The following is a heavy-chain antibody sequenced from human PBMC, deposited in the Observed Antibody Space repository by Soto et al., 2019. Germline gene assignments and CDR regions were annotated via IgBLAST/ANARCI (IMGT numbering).Heavy chain of an antibody. Sequence: QLQLQESGSGLVKPSQTLSLTCAVSGGSISSGGYSWSWIRQPPGTGLEWIGYIYHSGSTYYNPSLKSRVNISVDRSKNQFSLKLSSVTAADTAVYYGASSYYDSSGSALRDWGQGTLVTVSS. D-gene: IGHD3-22*01. CDR3: ASSYYDSSGSALRD. V-gene: IGHV4-30-2*01. CDR1: GGSISSGGYS. J-gene: IGHJ1*01. CDR2: IYHSGST.